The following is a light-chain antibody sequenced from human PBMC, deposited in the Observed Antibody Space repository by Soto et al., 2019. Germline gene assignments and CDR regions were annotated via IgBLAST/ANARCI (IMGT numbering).Light chain of an antibody. J-gene: IGLJ3*02. CDR1: SSDVGGYNY. CDR2: EVS. V-gene: IGLV2-14*01. Sequence: QSALTQPASVSGSPGQSITISCTGTSSDVGGYNYVSWYQQHPGKAPKLMIYEVSNRPSGVSNRFSGSKSGTTASLTISRLHADDEADYYCSSSTSSSTVFGRGTKLTVL. CDR3: SSSTSSSTV.